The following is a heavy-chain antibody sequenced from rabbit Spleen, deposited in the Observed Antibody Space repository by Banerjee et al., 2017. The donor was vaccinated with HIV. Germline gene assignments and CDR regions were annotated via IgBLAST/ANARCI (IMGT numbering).Heavy chain of an antibody. CDR1: GFSFSSSDY. J-gene: IGHJ6*01. CDR2: IEGGSSAFS. Sequence: QSLEESGGGLVQPEGSLALTCKASGFSFSSSDYICWVRQAPGKGLEWIACIEGGSSAFSYFASWAKGRFTISKTSSTTVTLQMTSLTAADTATYFCARDSGSSFSSYGMDLWGPGTLVTVS. V-gene: IGHV1S40*01. D-gene: IGHD8-1*01. CDR3: ARDSGSSFSSYGMDL.